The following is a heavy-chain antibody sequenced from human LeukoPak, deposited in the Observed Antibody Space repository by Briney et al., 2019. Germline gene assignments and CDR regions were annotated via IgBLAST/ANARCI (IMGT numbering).Heavy chain of an antibody. Sequence: PSETLSLTCTVSGGSVRSYYWGWIRQPAGKGLEWIGQIYTSGTSNYSPSLKSRHTMSVDTSKNQVSLKLSSVTAADTAVYYCARDSPGIAAAGLFDYWGQGTLVTVSS. D-gene: IGHD6-13*01. V-gene: IGHV4-4*07. CDR3: ARDSPGIAAAGLFDY. CDR2: IYTSGTS. J-gene: IGHJ4*02. CDR1: GGSVRSYY.